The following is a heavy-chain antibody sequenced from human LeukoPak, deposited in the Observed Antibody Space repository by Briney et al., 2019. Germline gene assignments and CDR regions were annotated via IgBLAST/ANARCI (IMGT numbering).Heavy chain of an antibody. CDR3: ARDNFSMIGRSFDY. CDR2: IWYDGSNK. J-gene: IGHJ4*02. Sequence: GGSLRLSCAASGLIFSNYAMGWVRQAPGKGLEWVAVIWYDGSNKYYADSVKGRFTISRDNSKNTLYLQMNSLRAEDTAVYYCARDNFSMIGRSFDYWGQGTLVTVSS. V-gene: IGHV3-33*08. CDR1: GLIFSNYA. D-gene: IGHD3-22*01.